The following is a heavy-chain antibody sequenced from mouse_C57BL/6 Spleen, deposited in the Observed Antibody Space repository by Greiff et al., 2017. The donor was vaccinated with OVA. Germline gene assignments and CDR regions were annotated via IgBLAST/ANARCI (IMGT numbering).Heavy chain of an antibody. Sequence: VQLQQPGAELVRPGSSVKLSCKASGYTFTSYWMDWVKQRPGQGLEWIGNIYPSDSETHYNQKFKDKATLTVDKSSSTAYMQLSSLTSEDSAVYYCARRGSSYGWYFDVWGTGTTVTVSS. CDR3: ARRGSSYGWYFDV. J-gene: IGHJ1*03. CDR2: IYPSDSET. CDR1: GYTFTSYW. V-gene: IGHV1-61*01. D-gene: IGHD1-1*01.